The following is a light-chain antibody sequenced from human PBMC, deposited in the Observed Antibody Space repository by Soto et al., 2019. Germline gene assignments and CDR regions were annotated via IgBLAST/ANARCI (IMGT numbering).Light chain of an antibody. Sequence: QSVLTQPASVSGSPGQSITISCTGTSSDVGGFNYVSWYQQHPGKAPKLMIYDVTNRPSGVSYRFPGSKSGTTASLTISGLQAEDEAEYYCNSYTSSSTYVFGTGTRSPS. J-gene: IGLJ1*01. CDR1: SSDVGGFNY. CDR3: NSYTSSSTYV. V-gene: IGLV2-14*03. CDR2: DVT.